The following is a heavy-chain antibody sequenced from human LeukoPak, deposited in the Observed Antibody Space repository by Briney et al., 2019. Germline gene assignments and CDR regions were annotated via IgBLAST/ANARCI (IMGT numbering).Heavy chain of an antibody. CDR1: GFTFSSYS. D-gene: IGHD2-15*01. CDR3: ARDKVVAANFDY. J-gene: IGHJ4*02. V-gene: IGHV3-21*01. Sequence: PGGSLRLSCAASGFTFSSYSMNWVRQAPGKGLEWVSSISSSSSYIYYADSVKGRFTISRDNAKNSLYLQMNSLRAEDTAVYYCARDKVVAANFDYWGQGTLVTVSS. CDR2: ISSSSSYI.